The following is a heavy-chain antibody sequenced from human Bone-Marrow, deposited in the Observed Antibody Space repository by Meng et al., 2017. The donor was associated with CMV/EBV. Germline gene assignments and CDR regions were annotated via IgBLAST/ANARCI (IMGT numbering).Heavy chain of an antibody. J-gene: IGHJ4*02. CDR1: GFTFSSYW. V-gene: IGHV3-48*04. Sequence: GGSLRLSCAASGFTFSSYWMSWVRQAPGKGLEWVSYISSSGSTIYYADSVKGRFTISRDNAKNSLYLQMNSLRAEDTAVYYCASLDTAMDNDYWGRGTLVTVSS. D-gene: IGHD5-18*01. CDR2: ISSSGSTI. CDR3: ASLDTAMDNDY.